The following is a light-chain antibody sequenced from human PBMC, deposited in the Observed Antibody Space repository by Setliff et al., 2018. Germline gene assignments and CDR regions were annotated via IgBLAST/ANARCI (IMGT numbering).Light chain of an antibody. V-gene: IGLV1-47*01. J-gene: IGLJ1*01. Sequence: QSALTQPPSASGTPGQRVTISCSGSSSNIGSYYVYWXQQLPGTAPRLLIYRXNQRPSGVPDRFSGSKSGTSASLAISGLRSEDDADYYCAAWDDSLSGSYVFGTGTKVTVL. CDR1: SSNIGSYY. CDR3: AAWDDSLSGSYV. CDR2: RXN.